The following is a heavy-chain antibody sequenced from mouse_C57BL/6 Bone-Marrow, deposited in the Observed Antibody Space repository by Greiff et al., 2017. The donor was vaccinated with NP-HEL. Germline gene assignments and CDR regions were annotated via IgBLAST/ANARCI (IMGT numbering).Heavy chain of an antibody. Sequence: EVQVVESGGGLVQPGGSLKLSCAASGFTFSDYYMYWVRQTPEKRLEWVAYISNGGGSTYYPDTVKGRFTISRDNAKNTLYLRMSRLKSEDTAMYYCARQAAQAFSWFAYWGQGTLVTVSA. D-gene: IGHD3-2*02. CDR1: GFTFSDYY. V-gene: IGHV5-12*01. CDR3: ARQAAQAFSWFAY. CDR2: ISNGGGST. J-gene: IGHJ3*01.